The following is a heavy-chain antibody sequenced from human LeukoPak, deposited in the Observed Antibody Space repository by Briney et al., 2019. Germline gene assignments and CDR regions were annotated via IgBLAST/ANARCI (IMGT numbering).Heavy chain of an antibody. Sequence: GESLKISCKGSGYSFTSYWIGWVRQMPGKGLERMGIIYPGDSDTRYSPSFQGQVTISADKSISTAYLQWSSLKASDTAMYYCARHKRANSSGWYGASFDYWGQGTLVTVSS. V-gene: IGHV5-51*01. CDR1: GYSFTSYW. CDR2: IYPGDSDT. CDR3: ARHKRANSSGWYGASFDY. D-gene: IGHD6-19*01. J-gene: IGHJ4*02.